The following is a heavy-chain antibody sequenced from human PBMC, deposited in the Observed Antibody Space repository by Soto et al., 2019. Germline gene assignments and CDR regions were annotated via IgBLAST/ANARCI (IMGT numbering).Heavy chain of an antibody. J-gene: IGHJ6*02. D-gene: IGHD3-9*01. CDR2: ISAYNGNT. CDR1: GYTFTSYG. V-gene: IGHV1-18*04. CDR3: ASLSVAYHILTGLAPGDYYYGMDV. Sequence: ASVKVSCKASGYTFTSYGISWVRQAPGQGLEWMGWISAYNGNTNYAQKLQGRVTMTTDTSTSTAYMELRSLRSDDTAVYFCASLSVAYHILTGLAPGDYYYGMDVWGQGTTVTVSS.